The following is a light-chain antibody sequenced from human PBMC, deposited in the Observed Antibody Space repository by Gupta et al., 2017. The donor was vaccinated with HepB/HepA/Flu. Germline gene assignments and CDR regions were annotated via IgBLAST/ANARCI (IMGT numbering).Light chain of an antibody. J-gene: IGLJ3*02. V-gene: IGLV1-47*01. CDR3: AAWDDSLSGWV. CDR2: RNN. CDR1: SSNIGSNY. Sequence: GTPGQRVTISCSGSSSNIGSNYVYWYQQLPGTAPKLLIYRNNQRPSGVPDRFSGSKSGTSASLAISGLRSEDEADYYCAAWDDSLSGWVFGGGTKLTVL.